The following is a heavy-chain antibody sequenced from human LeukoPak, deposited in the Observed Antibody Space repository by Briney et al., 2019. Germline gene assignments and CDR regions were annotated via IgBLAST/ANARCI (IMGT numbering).Heavy chain of an antibody. D-gene: IGHD3-10*01. J-gene: IGHJ3*01. Sequence: SQTLSLTCAISRDSVSSNSAAWNWIRQSPSRGLEWLGRTYYRSKWYNDYAVSVKSRITINPDTSKNQFSLQLNSVTPEDTAVYYCARERISMVRGAGDTFDVWGQGTVVTVSS. CDR1: RDSVSSNSAA. CDR2: TYYRSKWYN. V-gene: IGHV6-1*01. CDR3: ARERISMVRGAGDTFDV.